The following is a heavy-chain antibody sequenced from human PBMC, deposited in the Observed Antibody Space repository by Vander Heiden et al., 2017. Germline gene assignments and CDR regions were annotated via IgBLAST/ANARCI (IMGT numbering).Heavy chain of an antibody. CDR2: INPNSDGT. Sequence: QVQLVQSGAEVKKSGASVKVPCKTSGYTFTGYSIHWVRQAPGQGLEWVGWINPNSDGTIYAQKFQGRVTMTRDTSISTAYMELSRLRSDDTAVYYCAREYSGSHYDYWGQGTLVTVSS. J-gene: IGHJ4*02. D-gene: IGHD1-26*01. CDR3: AREYSGSHYDY. CDR1: GYTFTGYS. V-gene: IGHV1-2*02.